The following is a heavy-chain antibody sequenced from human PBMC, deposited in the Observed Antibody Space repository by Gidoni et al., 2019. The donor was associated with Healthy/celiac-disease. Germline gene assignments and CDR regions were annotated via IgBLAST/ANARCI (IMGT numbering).Heavy chain of an antibody. CDR2: INHSGST. V-gene: IGHV4-34*01. J-gene: IGHJ6*02. CDR1: GGSFSGYY. Sequence: QVQLQQSGAGLLKPSETLSLTFPVYGGSFSGYYWSWIRQPPGKGLEWIGEINHSGSTNYNPSLKSRVTISVDTSKNQFSLKLSSVTAADTAVYYCARGFSSSWYGAPYYYYGMDVWGQGTTVTVSS. D-gene: IGHD6-13*01. CDR3: ARGFSSSWYGAPYYYYGMDV.